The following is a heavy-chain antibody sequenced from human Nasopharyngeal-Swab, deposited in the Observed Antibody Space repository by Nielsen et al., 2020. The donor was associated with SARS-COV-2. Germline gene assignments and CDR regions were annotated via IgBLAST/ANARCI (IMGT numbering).Heavy chain of an antibody. V-gene: IGHV3-21*01. CDR2: ISSRGDYI. Sequence: GGSLRLSCAGSGFSFNLYTMNWVRQAPGKGLEWVSAISSRGDYIYYADSVKGRFTISRDNAKNSLYLQMNNLRAEDTAVYYCARDTPAMFAYWGQGTLVTVSS. J-gene: IGHJ4*02. CDR1: GFSFNLYT. CDR3: ARDTPAMFAY.